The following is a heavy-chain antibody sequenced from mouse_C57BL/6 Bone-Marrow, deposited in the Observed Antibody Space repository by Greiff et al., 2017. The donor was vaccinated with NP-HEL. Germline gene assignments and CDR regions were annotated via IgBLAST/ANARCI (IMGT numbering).Heavy chain of an antibody. CDR2: IHPNSGST. D-gene: IGHD1-1*01. Sequence: QVQLQQPGAELVKPGASVKLSCKASGYTFTSYWMHWVKQRPGQGLEWIGMIHPNSGSTNYNEKFKSKATLTVDKSSSTAYMQLSSLTSEDSAVYYCARSGGSSYWFAYWGKGTLVTVSA. V-gene: IGHV1-64*01. CDR3: ARSGGSSYWFAY. J-gene: IGHJ3*01. CDR1: GYTFTSYW.